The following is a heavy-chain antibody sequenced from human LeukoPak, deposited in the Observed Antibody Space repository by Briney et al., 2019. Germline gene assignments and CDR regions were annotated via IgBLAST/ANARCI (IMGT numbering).Heavy chain of an antibody. D-gene: IGHD1-26*01. CDR2: IYTGGST. J-gene: IGHJ4*02. CDR3: ARDLSGSYTEFDY. CDR1: GFTVSSNC. V-gene: IGHV3-53*01. Sequence: GGSLRLSCAASGFTVSSNCMSWVRQAPGKGLEWVSVIYTGGSTYYADSVKGRFTISRDNSKNTLYLQMNSLRAEDTAVYYCARDLSGSYTEFDYWGQGTLVTVSS.